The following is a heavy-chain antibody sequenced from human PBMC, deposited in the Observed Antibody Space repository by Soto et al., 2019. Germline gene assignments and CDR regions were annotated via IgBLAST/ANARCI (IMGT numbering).Heavy chain of an antibody. CDR1: GINYNTYA. V-gene: IGHV1-3*01. D-gene: IGHD5-12*01. Sequence: QVQLVQSGAEMKKPGASVKLSCKTSGINYNTYAIHWVRQAPGQGLEWMGWITAGNGDTRYSQNFQGRVTLTRDTSASTVYMDLDSLKSEDTGVYYCAMAISGYVTWGQGTLVT. J-gene: IGHJ4*02. CDR3: AMAISGYVT. CDR2: ITAGNGDT.